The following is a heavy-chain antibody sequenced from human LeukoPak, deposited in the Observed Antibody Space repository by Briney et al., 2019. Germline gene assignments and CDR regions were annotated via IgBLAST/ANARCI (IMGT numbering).Heavy chain of an antibody. Sequence: GGSLRLSCAASGFTFSSYWMHWVRQAPGKGLVWVSRINGDGSDTSYADSVKGRFTISRDNAKDTLHLQMNSLRAEDTAVYYCARGHFQDCGGDCSPFDYWGQGTLVTVSS. CDR2: INGDGSDT. J-gene: IGHJ4*02. D-gene: IGHD2-21*02. CDR3: ARGHFQDCGGDCSPFDY. CDR1: GFTFSSYW. V-gene: IGHV3-74*01.